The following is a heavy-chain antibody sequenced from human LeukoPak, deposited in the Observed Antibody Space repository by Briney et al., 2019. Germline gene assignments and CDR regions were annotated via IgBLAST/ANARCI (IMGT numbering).Heavy chain of an antibody. V-gene: IGHV3-21*01. D-gene: IGHD1-7*01. CDR2: ISSSSAHI. J-gene: IGHJ3*01. CDR3: ARGLVGGTFAFDL. Sequence: GGSLRLSCAASGFTFSGYSMSWVRQAPGKGLEWVSSISSSSAHIYYADSLKGRFTISRDNAKNSLNLQINSLTADDTAIYYCARGLVGGTFAFDLWGQGTLVTVSS. CDR1: GFTFSGYS.